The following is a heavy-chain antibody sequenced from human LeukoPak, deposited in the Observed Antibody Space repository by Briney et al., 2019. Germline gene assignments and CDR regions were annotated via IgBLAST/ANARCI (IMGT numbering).Heavy chain of an antibody. CDR2: IGTAGDT. CDR1: GFTFSSYD. D-gene: IGHD5-18*01. CDR3: ARMMRIRLTSCYFDY. J-gene: IGHJ4*02. Sequence: GGSLRLSCAASGFTFSSYDMHWVRQPTGKGLEWVSAIGTAGDTYYPGSVKGRFTISGENAKNSLYLQMNSLRAGDTAVYYCARMMRIRLTSCYFDYWGQGTLVTVSS. V-gene: IGHV3-13*01.